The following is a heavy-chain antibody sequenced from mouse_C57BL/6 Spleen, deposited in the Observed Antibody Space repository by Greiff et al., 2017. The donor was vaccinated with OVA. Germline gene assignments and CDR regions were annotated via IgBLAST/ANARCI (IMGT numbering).Heavy chain of an antibody. CDR3: ARRGLLRRYFDV. CDR1: GFTFSDYY. Sequence: EVQGVESGGGLVQPGGSLKLSCAASGFTFSDYYMYWVRQTPEKRLEWVAYISNGGGSTYYPDTVKGRFTISRDNAKNTLYLQMSRLKSEDTAMYYCARRGLLRRYFDVWGTGTTVTVSS. J-gene: IGHJ1*03. D-gene: IGHD1-1*01. CDR2: ISNGGGST. V-gene: IGHV5-12*01.